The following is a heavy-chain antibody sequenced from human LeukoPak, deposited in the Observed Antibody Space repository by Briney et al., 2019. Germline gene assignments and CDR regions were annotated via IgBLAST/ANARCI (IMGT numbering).Heavy chain of an antibody. CDR1: GYTFTSYY. D-gene: IGHD6-13*01. CDR2: INPSGGST. V-gene: IGHV1-46*01. CDR3: ATSIGTTAAAPTS. Sequence: SVKVSCKASGYTFTSYYMHWVRQAPGQGLEWMGIINPSGGSTSYAQKFQGRVTMTRDTSTSTVYMELSSLRSEDTAVYYCATSIGTTAAAPTSWGQGTLVTVSS. J-gene: IGHJ4*02.